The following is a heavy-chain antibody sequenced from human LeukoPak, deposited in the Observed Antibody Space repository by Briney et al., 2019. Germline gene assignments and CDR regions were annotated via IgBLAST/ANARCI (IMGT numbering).Heavy chain of an antibody. Sequence: PGGSLRLSCAASGFTFSNYVIHWVRQAPGKGLEWVAVISYDGSNKYYADSVKGRFTISRDNSKNTLYLQMNSLRAEDTAVYYCAKLADYGASLYYYMDVWGKGATVTVSS. CDR1: GFTFSNYV. CDR2: ISYDGSNK. CDR3: AKLADYGASLYYYMDV. J-gene: IGHJ6*03. D-gene: IGHD4-17*01. V-gene: IGHV3-30*18.